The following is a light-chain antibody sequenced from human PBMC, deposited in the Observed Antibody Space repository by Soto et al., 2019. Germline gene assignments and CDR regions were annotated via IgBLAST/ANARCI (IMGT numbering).Light chain of an antibody. CDR1: SSDVGNSNG. V-gene: IGLV2-18*02. Sequence: QSVLTQPPSVSGSPGQSVAISCTGTSSDVGNSNGVSWYQQAAGTAPKLMIYDVTNRPSGVPDRFSGSKSGNTASLTISGLQAEDEADYYCSSYTSSSTYVFGTGTKVTVL. CDR2: DVT. CDR3: SSYTSSSTYV. J-gene: IGLJ1*01.